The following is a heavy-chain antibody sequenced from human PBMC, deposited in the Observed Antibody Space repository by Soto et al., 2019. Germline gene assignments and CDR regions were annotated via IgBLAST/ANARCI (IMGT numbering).Heavy chain of an antibody. CDR1: GFTFGDYA. CDR3: TRDRTPYGDSTYYYYYYYMDV. D-gene: IGHD4-17*01. Sequence: GGSLRLSCTASGFTFGDYAMSWFRQAPGKGLEWVGFIRSKAYGGTTEYAASVKGRFTISRDDSKSIAYLQMNSLKTEDTAVYYCTRDRTPYGDSTYYYYYYYMDVWGKGTTVTVSS. J-gene: IGHJ6*03. V-gene: IGHV3-49*03. CDR2: IRSKAYGGTT.